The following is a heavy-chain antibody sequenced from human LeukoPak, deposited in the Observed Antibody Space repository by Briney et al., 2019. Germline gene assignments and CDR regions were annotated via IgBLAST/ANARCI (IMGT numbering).Heavy chain of an antibody. J-gene: IGHJ5*02. CDR1: GGSISSTNYY. Sequence: TSETLSLTCTVSGGSISSTNYYWGWIRQAPGRGLECIGNIYYIGTTYYNPSLRSRVTISVDTSKGQFPLKVTSVTAADTAVYYCAAYYYGSGSSPGFFDPWGQGTLVTVSS. CDR2: IYYIGTT. D-gene: IGHD3-10*01. V-gene: IGHV4-39*01. CDR3: AAYYYGSGSSPGFFDP.